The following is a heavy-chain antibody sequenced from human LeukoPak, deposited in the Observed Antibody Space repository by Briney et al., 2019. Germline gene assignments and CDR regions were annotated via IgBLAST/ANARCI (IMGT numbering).Heavy chain of an antibody. J-gene: IGHJ4*02. CDR1: GFTFSSYS. V-gene: IGHV3-74*01. Sequence: PGGSLRLSCAASGFTFSSYSMNWVRQAPGKGLVWVSRINSDGSITSYADSVKGRFTISRDNAKNTLYLQMNSLRAEDTAVYFCRYYDNSAQPTAFDSWGQGTLVSVSS. CDR3: RYYDNSAQPTAFDS. D-gene: IGHD3-22*01. CDR2: INSDGSIT.